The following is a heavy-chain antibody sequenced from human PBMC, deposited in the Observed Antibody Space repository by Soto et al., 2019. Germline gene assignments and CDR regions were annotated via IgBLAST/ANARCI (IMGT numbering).Heavy chain of an antibody. V-gene: IGHV1-18*01. J-gene: IGHJ5*02. CDR3: ARPKPCGIAARRSGWWIDP. CDR1: GYTFTSYG. CDR2: ISAYNGNT. D-gene: IGHD6-6*01. Sequence: ASVKVSCKASGYTFTSYGISWVRQAPGQGLEWMGWISAYNGNTNYAQKLQGRVTMTTDTSTSTAYMELRSLRSDDTAVYYCARPKPCGIAARRSGWWIDPRGQGTLVTVSS.